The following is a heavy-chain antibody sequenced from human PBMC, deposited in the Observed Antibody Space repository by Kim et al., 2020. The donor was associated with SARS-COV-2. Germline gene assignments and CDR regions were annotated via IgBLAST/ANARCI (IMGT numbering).Heavy chain of an antibody. CDR2: IKSKTDGGTT. CDR3: TTDSGNTATWVGY. CDR1: GFTFSNAW. J-gene: IGHJ4*02. D-gene: IGHD5-18*01. V-gene: IGHV3-15*01. Sequence: GGSLRLSCSASGFTFSNAWMSWVRQAPGKGLEWVGRIKSKTDGGTTDYAAPVKGRFTISRDDSKNTLYLQMNSLKTEDTAVYYCTTDSGNTATWVGYWGQGTLVTVSS.